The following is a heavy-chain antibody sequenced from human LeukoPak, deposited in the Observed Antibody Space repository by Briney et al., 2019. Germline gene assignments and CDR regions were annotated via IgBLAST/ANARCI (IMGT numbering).Heavy chain of an antibody. J-gene: IGHJ4*02. CDR2: FDPEDGET. D-gene: IGHD2-15*01. CDR3: ATSLFQYDIEDY. V-gene: IGHV1-24*01. Sequence: ASVKVSCKVSGYTLTELSMHWVRQAPGKGLEWMGGFDPEDGETIYAQKFQGRVTMTEDTSTDTAYMELSSLRSEDTAVYYCATSLFQYDIEDYWGQGTLVTVSS. CDR1: GYTLTELS.